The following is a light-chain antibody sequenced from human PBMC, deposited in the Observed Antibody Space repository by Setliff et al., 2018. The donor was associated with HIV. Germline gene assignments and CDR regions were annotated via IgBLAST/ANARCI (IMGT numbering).Light chain of an antibody. V-gene: IGLV2-14*01. J-gene: IGLJ1*01. CDR1: SRDVGGYNY. CDR3: SSYTSSSTLYV. CDR2: EVS. Sequence: QSALTQPASVSGSPGQSITISCTGTSRDVGGYNYVSWYQQHPGKAPKLMIYEVSNRPSGVSNRFSGSESGNTASLTISGLQAEDEADYYCSSYTSSSTLYVFGTGTKVTVL.